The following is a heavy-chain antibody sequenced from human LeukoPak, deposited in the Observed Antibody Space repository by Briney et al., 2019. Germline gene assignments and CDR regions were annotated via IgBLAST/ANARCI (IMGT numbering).Heavy chain of an antibody. J-gene: IGHJ5*02. CDR1: GDSISSYY. CDR2: IYYSGST. CDR3: ARDPYGDYVFDP. V-gene: IGHV4-59*12. Sequence: SETLSLTCTVSGDSISSYYWSWIRQPPGKGLEWIGSIYYSGSTYYNPSLKSRVTISVDTSKNQFSLKLTSVTAADTAVYYCARDPYGDYVFDPWGQGTLVTVSS. D-gene: IGHD4-17*01.